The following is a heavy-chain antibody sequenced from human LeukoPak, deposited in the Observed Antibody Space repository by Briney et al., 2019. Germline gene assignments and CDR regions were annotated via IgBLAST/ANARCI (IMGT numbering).Heavy chain of an antibody. CDR2: IYSGGSA. CDR3: ARDRPRTV. D-gene: IGHD1-14*01. CDR1: GFTVGGNY. V-gene: IGHV3-53*01. J-gene: IGHJ6*02. Sequence: PGGSLRLSCAASGFTVGGNYMSWVRQAPGKGLEWVSGIYSGGSAYYADSVKGRFTISRDNSKNTLFLQMNSLRAEDTAVYYCARDRPRTVWGQGATVTVSS.